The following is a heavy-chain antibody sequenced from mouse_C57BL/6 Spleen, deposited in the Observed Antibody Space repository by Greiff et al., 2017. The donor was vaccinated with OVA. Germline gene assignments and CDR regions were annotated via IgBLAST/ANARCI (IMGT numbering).Heavy chain of an antibody. J-gene: IGHJ2*01. V-gene: IGHV1-82*01. CDR1: GYAFSSSW. D-gene: IGHD2-1*01. CDR2: IYPGDGDT. CDR3: ARAYGNGFDY. Sequence: QVQLKESGPELVKPGASVKISCKASGYAFSSSWMNWVKQRPGKGLEWIGRIYPGDGDTNYNGKFKGKATLTADKSSSTAYMQLSSLTSEDSAVYFCARAYGNGFDYWGQGTTLTVSS.